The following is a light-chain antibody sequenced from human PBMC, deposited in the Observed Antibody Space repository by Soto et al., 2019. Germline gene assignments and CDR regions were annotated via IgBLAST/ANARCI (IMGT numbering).Light chain of an antibody. CDR3: QQYNNWPLT. Sequence: EVVMAQSPATLSVSQGGRATFACRSSQSVSSHLAWYQQRPGQAPRLLVSGLSTRAIGIPARFSGSGSGTEFTLTISSLQSEDFAVYYCQQYNNWPLTFGQGTRLEIK. J-gene: IGKJ5*01. V-gene: IGKV3-15*01. CDR1: QSVSSH. CDR2: GLS.